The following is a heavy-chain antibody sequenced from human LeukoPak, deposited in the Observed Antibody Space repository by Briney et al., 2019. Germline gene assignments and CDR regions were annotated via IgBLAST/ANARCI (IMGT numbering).Heavy chain of an antibody. J-gene: IGHJ4*02. CDR2: INPDDEST. CDR1: GFTFRKYW. V-gene: IGHV3-74*01. Sequence: GGSLRLSCAASGFTFRKYWLHWLRQAPGKGLVWVSRINPDDESTSYADSVKGRFTISRDNAKSTLCLQMSSLRAEDTAVYYCATDRGYGGNGPFDYWGQGTLVTVSS. CDR3: ATDRGYGGNGPFDY. D-gene: IGHD4-23*01.